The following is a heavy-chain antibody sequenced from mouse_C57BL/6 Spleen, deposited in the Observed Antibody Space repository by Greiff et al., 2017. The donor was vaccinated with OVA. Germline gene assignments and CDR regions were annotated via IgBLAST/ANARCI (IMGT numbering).Heavy chain of an antibody. CDR1: GYTFTTYP. Sequence: VKVVESGAELVKPGASVKMSCKASGYTFTTYPIEWMKQNHGKSLEWIGNFHPYNDDTKYNEKFKGKATLTVEKSSSTVYLELSRLTSDDSAVYYCARGGNYVDWYFDVWGTGTTVTVSS. J-gene: IGHJ1*03. CDR3: ARGGNYVDWYFDV. D-gene: IGHD2-1*01. CDR2: FHPYNDDT. V-gene: IGHV1-47*01.